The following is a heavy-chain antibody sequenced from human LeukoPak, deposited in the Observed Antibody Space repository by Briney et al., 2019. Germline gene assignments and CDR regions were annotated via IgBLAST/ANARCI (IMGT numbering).Heavy chain of an antibody. Sequence: PGRSLRLSCAASGFTFSSYAMHWVRQAPGKGLEWVAVIWYDGSNKYYADSVKGRFTISRDNSKNTLYLQMNSLRAEDTAVYYCARSFGETDDYWGQGTLVTVSS. CDR2: IWYDGSNK. J-gene: IGHJ4*02. CDR3: ARSFGETDDY. CDR1: GFTFSSYA. V-gene: IGHV3-33*08. D-gene: IGHD3-10*01.